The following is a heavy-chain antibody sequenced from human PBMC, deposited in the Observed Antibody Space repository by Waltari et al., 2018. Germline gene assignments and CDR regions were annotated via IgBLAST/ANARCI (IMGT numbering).Heavy chain of an antibody. CDR1: GGTFSSYA. D-gene: IGHD3-10*01. Sequence: QVQLVQSGAEVKKPGSSVKVSCKASGGTFSSYAISWVRQAPGQGLEWMGGIIPILGIANYEQKFQGRVTSTADKSTSTAYMELSSLRSEDTAVYYCARDYYGSGSYYPNYYYGMDVWGQGTTVTVSS. V-gene: IGHV1-69*10. J-gene: IGHJ6*02. CDR2: IIPILGIA. CDR3: ARDYYGSGSYYPNYYYGMDV.